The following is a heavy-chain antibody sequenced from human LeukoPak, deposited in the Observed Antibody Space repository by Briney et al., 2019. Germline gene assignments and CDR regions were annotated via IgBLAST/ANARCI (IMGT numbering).Heavy chain of an antibody. Sequence: GASVKVSCKASGYTFTTYPIHWVRQAPGQRLEWMGWINTANGDTKYSQKSQGRLTTSRDTSASTAYMELSSLRSEDTAVYYCARILAVSGTPGLWGQGTLVTVSS. J-gene: IGHJ4*02. V-gene: IGHV1-3*04. D-gene: IGHD6-19*01. CDR1: GYTFTTYP. CDR2: INTANGDT. CDR3: ARILAVSGTPGL.